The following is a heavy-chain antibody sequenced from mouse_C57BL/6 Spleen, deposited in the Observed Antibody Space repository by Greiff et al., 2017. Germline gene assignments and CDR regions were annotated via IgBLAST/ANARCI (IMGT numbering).Heavy chain of an antibody. Sequence: EVKVVESGEGLVKPGGSLKLSCAASGFTFSSYAMSWVRQTPEKRLEWVAYISSGGDYISYADTVKGRLTISRDNARNTLYLQMSSLKSEDTAMYYCTRDNPYDRYFDYWGQGTTLTVSS. CDR2: ISSGGDYI. CDR1: GFTFSSYA. D-gene: IGHD2-3*01. V-gene: IGHV5-9-1*02. CDR3: TRDNPYDRYFDY. J-gene: IGHJ2*01.